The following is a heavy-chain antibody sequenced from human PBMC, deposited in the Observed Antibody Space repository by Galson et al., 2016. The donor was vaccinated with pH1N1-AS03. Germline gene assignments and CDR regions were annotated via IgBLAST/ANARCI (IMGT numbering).Heavy chain of an antibody. CDR3: ARGRIYSMEGKFGFDL. CDR2: IGYDGSYT. Sequence: SLRLSCAASGFTFSHYGIHWVRQAPGKGLEWVAVIGYDGSYTYYTDSVKGRFTISRDNSKSTLSLQMNSLRVEDTAIYYCARGRIYSMEGKFGFDLWGQGTLVTASS. D-gene: IGHD2-15*01. CDR1: GFTFSHYG. J-gene: IGHJ4*02. V-gene: IGHV3-33*01.